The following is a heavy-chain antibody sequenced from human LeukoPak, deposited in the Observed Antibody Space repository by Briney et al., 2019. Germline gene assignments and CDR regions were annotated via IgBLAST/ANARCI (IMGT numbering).Heavy chain of an antibody. V-gene: IGHV4-59*01. D-gene: IGHD5-12*01. J-gene: IGHJ4*02. CDR3: ARSSGYEYYFDY. CDR1: GGSISSYY. CDR2: IYYSGST. Sequence: SESLSLTCTVSGGSISSYYWSWIRQPPGKGLEWIGYIYYSGSTNYNPSLKSRVTISVDTSKNQFSLKLSSVTAADTAVYYCARSSGYEYYFDYWGQGTLVTVSS.